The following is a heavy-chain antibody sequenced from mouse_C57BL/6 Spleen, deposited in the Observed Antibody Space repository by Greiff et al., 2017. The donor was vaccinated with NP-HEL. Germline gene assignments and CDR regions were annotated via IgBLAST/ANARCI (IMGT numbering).Heavy chain of an antibody. CDR1: GYAFSSYW. V-gene: IGHV1-80*01. CDR2: IYPGDGDT. Sequence: QVQLQQSGAELVKPGASVKISCKASGYAFSSYWMNWVKQRPGKGLEWIGQIYPGDGDTNYNGKLKGKAPLPADKSSSTAYMQLSSLTSEDSAVYFCARKDYGSSYALFAYWGQGTLVTVSA. D-gene: IGHD1-1*01. CDR3: ARKDYGSSYALFAY. J-gene: IGHJ3*01.